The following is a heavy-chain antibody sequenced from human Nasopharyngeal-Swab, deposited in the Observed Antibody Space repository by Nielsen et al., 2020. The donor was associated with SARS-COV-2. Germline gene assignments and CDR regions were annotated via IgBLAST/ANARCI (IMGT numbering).Heavy chain of an antibody. CDR3: ARDGYSSSWYAFDI. J-gene: IGHJ3*02. Sequence: GGSLRLSCAASGFTFSSYSMNWVRQAPGKGLEWVPYISSSSTIYYADSVKGRFTISRDNAKNSLYLQMNSLRDEDTAVYYCARDGYSSSWYAFDIWGQGTMVTVSS. CDR2: ISSSSTI. CDR1: GFTFSSYS. D-gene: IGHD6-6*01. V-gene: IGHV3-48*02.